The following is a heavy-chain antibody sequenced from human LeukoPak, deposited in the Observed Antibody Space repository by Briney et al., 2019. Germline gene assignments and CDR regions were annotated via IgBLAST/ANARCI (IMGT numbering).Heavy chain of an antibody. D-gene: IGHD3-10*01. Sequence: SVKVSCKDSGGTFSSYAISWVRQAPGQGLEWMGGIIPIFGTANYAQKFQGRVTITADESTSTAYMELSSLRSEDTAVYYCASSATGAFDYWGQGTLVTVSS. CDR1: GGTFSSYA. V-gene: IGHV1-69*13. J-gene: IGHJ4*02. CDR2: IIPIFGTA. CDR3: ASSATGAFDY.